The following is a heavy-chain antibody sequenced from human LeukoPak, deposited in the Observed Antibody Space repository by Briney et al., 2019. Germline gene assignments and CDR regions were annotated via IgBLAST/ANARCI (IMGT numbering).Heavy chain of an antibody. J-gene: IGHJ4*02. CDR1: EFILGGYW. V-gene: IGHV3-74*01. CDR2: TNPDGSIT. Sequence: PGGSLRLSCEASEFILGGYWVHWVRQAPGKGLVWVARTNPDGSITNYADSVKGRFTISRENAKNTLYLQMNSLRADDTAVYYCATDFHGAHDCWGQGTLVTVSS. CDR3: ATDFHGAHDC. D-gene: IGHD3-3*01.